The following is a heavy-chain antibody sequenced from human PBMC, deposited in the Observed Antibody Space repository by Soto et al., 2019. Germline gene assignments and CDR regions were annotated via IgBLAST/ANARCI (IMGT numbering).Heavy chain of an antibody. V-gene: IGHV3-23*01. J-gene: IGHJ6*03. CDR2: IRGGGGST. D-gene: IGHD3-9*01. CDR1: GFTFSDYA. CDR3: SKGDYDILTGYYSYYYYMDV. Sequence: GGSLRLSCAGSGFTFSDYAMNWVRQAPGKGLEWVSAIRGGGGSTHYADSVKGRFTISRDNSKNTVYLQMNSLRTEDTVVYYFSKGDYDILTGYYSYYYYMDVWGKGTTVTVSS.